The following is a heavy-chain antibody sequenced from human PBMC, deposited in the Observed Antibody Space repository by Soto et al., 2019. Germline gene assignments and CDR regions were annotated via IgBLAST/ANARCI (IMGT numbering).Heavy chain of an antibody. D-gene: IGHD3-3*01. CDR2: IWYDGSNK. V-gene: IGHV3-33*01. Sequence: GGSLRLSCAASGFTFSSYGMHWVRQAPGKGLEWVAVIWYDGSNKYYADSVKGRFTISRDNSKNTLYLQMNSLRAEDTAVSYCAREGVGDYFYMDVWGKGTTVTVSS. J-gene: IGHJ6*03. CDR3: AREGVGDYFYMDV. CDR1: GFTFSSYG.